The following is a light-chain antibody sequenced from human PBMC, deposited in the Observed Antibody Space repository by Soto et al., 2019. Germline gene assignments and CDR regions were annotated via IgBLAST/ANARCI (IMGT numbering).Light chain of an antibody. V-gene: IGKV3-11*01. J-gene: IGKJ5*01. CDR1: QTITTY. Sequence: EIVLTHSPATLSLSPGEIATLSCRASQTITTYLAWYQQKPGQPPRLLIYGASNRATGIPARFSGSGSGTDFTLTISSLEPEDFAVYYCQQRSYWPPIPFGQGTRLEIK. CDR2: GAS. CDR3: QQRSYWPPIP.